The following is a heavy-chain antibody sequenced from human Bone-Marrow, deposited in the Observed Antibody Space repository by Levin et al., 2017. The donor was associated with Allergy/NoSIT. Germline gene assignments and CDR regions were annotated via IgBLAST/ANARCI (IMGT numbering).Heavy chain of an antibody. V-gene: IGHV4-59*01. D-gene: IGHD5-24*01. CDR2: VSHSGDT. Sequence: SQTLSLTCTVSGDSLKSYFWSWIRQPPGKELQWIGHVSHSGDTSYNPFLGGRVTISRDTSETSFSLKLSSVTPADTAVYFCAIAYPNLPQPGPFESWGQGVLVAVSP. J-gene: IGHJ4*02. CDR1: GDSLKSYF. CDR3: AIAYPNLPQPGPFES.